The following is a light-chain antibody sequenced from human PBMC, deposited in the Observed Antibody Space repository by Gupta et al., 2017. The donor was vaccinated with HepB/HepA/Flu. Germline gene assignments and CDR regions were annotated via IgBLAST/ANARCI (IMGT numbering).Light chain of an antibody. CDR3: QHVGNSVWT. J-gene: IGKJ1*01. CDR1: HILTNSY. Sequence: EIVLTQSPGTLSLSAGERASLSCRASHILTNSYLAWYQQKPGQAPRLLIYGTSSRATGIPDRFSGSGSGTDFTLTISRLEPEDFSVYYCQHVGNSVWTFGQGTKVEIK. V-gene: IGKV3-20*01. CDR2: GTS.